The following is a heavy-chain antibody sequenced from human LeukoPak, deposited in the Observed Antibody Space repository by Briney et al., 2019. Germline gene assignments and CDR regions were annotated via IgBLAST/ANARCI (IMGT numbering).Heavy chain of an antibody. D-gene: IGHD1-7*01. CDR3: TRLGTNWYFDS. CDR1: GFLFSNYW. V-gene: IGHV3-7*01. Sequence: GGSLRLSCVASGFLFSNYWMSWVRQAPGKGLEWVANIKQDGSEKYYVNSVKGRFTISRDNAKNSLSLQMNSLRAEDTAVYYCTRLGTNWYFDSWGQGTLVTVSS. CDR2: IKQDGSEK. J-gene: IGHJ4*02.